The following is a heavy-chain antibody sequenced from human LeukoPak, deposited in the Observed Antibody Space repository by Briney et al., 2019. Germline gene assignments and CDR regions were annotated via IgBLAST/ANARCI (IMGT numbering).Heavy chain of an antibody. CDR3: ARAPRNWGFDY. Sequence: ASVKVSCKAPGYTFTSYYMHWVRQAPGQGLEWMGIINPSGGSTSYAQKFQGRVTMTRDTSTSTVYMELSSLRSEDTAMYYCARAPRNWGFDYWGQGTLVTVSS. CDR1: GYTFTSYY. CDR2: INPSGGST. V-gene: IGHV1-46*01. J-gene: IGHJ4*02. D-gene: IGHD7-27*01.